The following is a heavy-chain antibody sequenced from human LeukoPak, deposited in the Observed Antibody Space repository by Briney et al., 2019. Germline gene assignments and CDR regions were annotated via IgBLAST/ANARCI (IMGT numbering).Heavy chain of an antibody. D-gene: IGHD3-3*01. CDR3: ARGSPYYDFWSGYEPRGYYFDY. Sequence: GGSLRLSCAASGFTFSDYYMSWIRQAPGKGLEWVSYISSSGSNIYYADSVKGRFTISRDNAKNSLYLQVNSLRAEDTAVYYCARGSPYYDFWSGYEPRGYYFDYWGQGTLVTVSS. V-gene: IGHV3-11*04. CDR2: ISSSGSNI. CDR1: GFTFSDYY. J-gene: IGHJ4*02.